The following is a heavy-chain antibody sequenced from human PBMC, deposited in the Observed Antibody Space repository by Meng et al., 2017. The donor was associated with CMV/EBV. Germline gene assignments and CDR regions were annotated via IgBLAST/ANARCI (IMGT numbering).Heavy chain of an antibody. CDR3: ARDRRVRGVIGYYYYVMDV. Sequence: SETLSLTCTVSGGSISSYYWSWIRQPPGKGLEWIGYIYYSGSTNYNPSLKSRVTISVDTSKNQFSLKLSSVTAADTAVYYCARDRRVRGVIGYYYYVMDVWGQGTTVTVSS. CDR2: IYYSGST. J-gene: IGHJ6*02. CDR1: GGSISSYY. D-gene: IGHD3-10*01. V-gene: IGHV4-59*01.